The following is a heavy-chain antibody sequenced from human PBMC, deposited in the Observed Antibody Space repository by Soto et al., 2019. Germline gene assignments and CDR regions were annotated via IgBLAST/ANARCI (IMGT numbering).Heavy chain of an antibody. CDR3: ARGGDHATTPAHH. Sequence: QVQLQESGPGLVKPSQTLSLTCIVSGASISSVGYYYHWIRQHPGKGMDWIGYICHSGRTYYNPSLKSRVTMSADTSKNQLSLKLTSVTAADTAVYYCARGGDHATTPAHHWGQGILVTVSS. D-gene: IGHD1-26*01. V-gene: IGHV4-31*03. CDR1: GASISSVGYY. CDR2: ICHSGRT. J-gene: IGHJ5*02.